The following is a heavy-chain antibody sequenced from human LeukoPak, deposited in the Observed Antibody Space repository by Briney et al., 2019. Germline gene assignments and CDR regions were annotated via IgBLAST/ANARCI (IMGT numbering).Heavy chain of an antibody. CDR2: ISGSGGST. Sequence: SGGSLRLSCAASGFTFSSYAMSWVRQAPGKGLEWVSAISGSGGSTYYADSVKGRFTISRDNSKNTLHLEMNNLKAEDTAVYFCARAAYDSNGYTANHDYWGQGTLVTVSS. J-gene: IGHJ4*02. CDR3: ARAAYDSNGYTANHDY. V-gene: IGHV3-23*01. CDR1: GFTFSSYA. D-gene: IGHD3-22*01.